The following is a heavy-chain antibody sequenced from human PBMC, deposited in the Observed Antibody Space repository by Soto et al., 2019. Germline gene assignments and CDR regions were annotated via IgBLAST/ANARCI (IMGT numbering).Heavy chain of an antibody. D-gene: IGHD2-15*01. CDR3: AKDGYCSGGSCSSHWFDP. Sequence: GGSLRLSCAASGFTFSSYAMNWVRQAPGKGLEWVSAISNSGGSTYYADSVKGRFTISRDNSKNTLYLQMNSLRAEDTAVYFCAKDGYCSGGSCSSHWFDPWGQGTLVTVSS. J-gene: IGHJ5*02. CDR2: ISNSGGST. V-gene: IGHV3-23*01. CDR1: GFTFSSYA.